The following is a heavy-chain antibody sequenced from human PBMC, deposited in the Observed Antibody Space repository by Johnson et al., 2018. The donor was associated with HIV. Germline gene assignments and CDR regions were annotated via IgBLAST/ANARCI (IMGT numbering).Heavy chain of an antibody. CDR2: IGTAGDT. CDR3: ARAGSYYLSDAFDI. J-gene: IGHJ3*02. Sequence: VQLVESGGSLIQPGGSLRLSCAASGFTVSSNYMSWVRQAPGKGLEWVSAIGTAGDTYYPGSVKGRFTISRENAKNSLYLQMNSLRAEDTAVYYCARAGSYYLSDAFDIWGQGTMVTVSS. CDR1: GFTVSSNY. D-gene: IGHD1-26*01. V-gene: IGHV3-53*01.